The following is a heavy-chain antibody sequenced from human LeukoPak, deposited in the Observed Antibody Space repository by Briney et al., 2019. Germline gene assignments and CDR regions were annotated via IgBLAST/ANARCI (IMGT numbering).Heavy chain of an antibody. Sequence: ASVKVSCKASGYTFTGYYMHWVRQAPGQGLEWMGWINPNSGGTNYAQKFQGRATMTRDTSISTAYMELSRLRSDDTAVYYCARIKRYSSGWCGDYWGQGTLVTVSS. D-gene: IGHD6-19*01. CDR1: GYTFTGYY. CDR3: ARIKRYSSGWCGDY. J-gene: IGHJ4*02. V-gene: IGHV1-2*02. CDR2: INPNSGGT.